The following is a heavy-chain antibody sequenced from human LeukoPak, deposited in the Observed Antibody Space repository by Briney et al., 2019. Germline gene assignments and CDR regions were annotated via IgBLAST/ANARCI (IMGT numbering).Heavy chain of an antibody. CDR1: GFTFSSYS. Sequence: GGSLRLSCAASGFTFSSYSMNWVRQAPGKGLEWVSSISSSSSYIYYADSVKGRFTISSDNAKNSLYLQMNSLRAEDTAVYYCARGLDSSSARDYWGQGTLVTVSS. CDR3: ARGLDSSSARDY. CDR2: ISSSSSYI. J-gene: IGHJ4*02. D-gene: IGHD6-6*01. V-gene: IGHV3-21*01.